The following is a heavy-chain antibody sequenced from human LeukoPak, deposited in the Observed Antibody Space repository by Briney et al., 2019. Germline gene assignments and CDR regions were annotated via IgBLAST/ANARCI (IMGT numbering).Heavy chain of an antibody. CDR2: IYHSGST. V-gene: IGHV4-30-2*01. D-gene: IGHD3-3*01. Sequence: SQTLSLTCTVSGGSISSGGYYWSWIRQPPGKGLEWIGYIYHSGSTYYNPSLKSRVTISVDRSKNQSSLKLSSVTAADTAVYYCARDLTLNRSGAVFGIFEVGTGAFDTWGQGTMVTVSS. J-gene: IGHJ3*02. CDR3: ARDLTLNRSGAVFGIFEVGTGAFDT. CDR1: GGSISSGGYY.